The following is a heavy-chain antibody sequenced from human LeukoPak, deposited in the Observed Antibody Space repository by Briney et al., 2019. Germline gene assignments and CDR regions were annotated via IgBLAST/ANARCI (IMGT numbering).Heavy chain of an antibody. CDR3: AKELYRYEVVAATADY. CDR1: GFTFSSYG. D-gene: IGHD2-15*01. CDR2: ISSSSSYI. V-gene: IGHV3-21*01. Sequence: GGSLRLSCAASGFTFSSYGMHWVRQAPGKGLEWVSSISSSSSYIYYADSVKGRFTISRDNAKNSLYLQMNSLRAEDTAVYYCAKELYRYEVVAATADYWGQGTLVTVSS. J-gene: IGHJ4*02.